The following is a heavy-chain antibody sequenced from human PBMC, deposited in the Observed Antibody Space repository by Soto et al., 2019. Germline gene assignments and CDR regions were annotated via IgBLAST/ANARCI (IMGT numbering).Heavy chain of an antibody. D-gene: IGHD6-13*01. CDR3: ARDRTAAGPSNWFDP. CDR1: GGSISYYY. J-gene: IGHJ5*02. V-gene: IGHV4-4*07. CDR2: IYPSGST. Sequence: TLSLPCTVSGGSISYYYCSWIRQSAGKGLEWIGRIYPSGSTNYNPSLKGRVTMSVDTSNNQFSLNLGSVTAADTAVYYCARDRTAAGPSNWFDPWGQGTLVTVSS.